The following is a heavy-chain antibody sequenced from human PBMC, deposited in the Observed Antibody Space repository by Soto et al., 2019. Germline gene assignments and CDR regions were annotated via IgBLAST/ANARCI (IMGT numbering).Heavy chain of an antibody. CDR3: ATAVDYDFWSGTTHYGMDV. CDR2: ISDDGTTT. J-gene: IGHJ6*02. CDR1: GLTFSQYW. V-gene: IGHV3-74*01. D-gene: IGHD3-3*01. Sequence: GGSLRLSCAASGLTFSQYWMHWVRQAPGQGLVWVSRISDDGTTTDYADSVKGRFTVSRDNARNTHSLQMNSLRSEDTAVYFCATAVDYDFWSGTTHYGMDVWGQGTTVTVSS.